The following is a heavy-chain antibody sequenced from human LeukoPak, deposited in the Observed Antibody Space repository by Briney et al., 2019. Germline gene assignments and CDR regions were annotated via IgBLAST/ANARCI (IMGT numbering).Heavy chain of an antibody. D-gene: IGHD2-2*01. CDR1: GGSIGSSSYY. CDR3: ARASMEDIVVVPAAIKWYFDL. Sequence: PSETLSLTCTVSGGSIGSSSYYWSWIRQPAGKGLEWIGRIYTSGSTNYNPSLKSRVTISVDTSKNQFSLKLSSVTAADTAVYYCARASMEDIVVVPAAIKWYFDLWGRGTLVTVSS. CDR2: IYTSGST. J-gene: IGHJ2*01. V-gene: IGHV4-61*02.